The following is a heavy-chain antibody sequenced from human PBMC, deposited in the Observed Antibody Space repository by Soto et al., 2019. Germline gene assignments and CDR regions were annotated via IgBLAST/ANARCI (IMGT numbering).Heavy chain of an antibody. CDR2: IKQDGSEK. D-gene: IGHD3-22*01. CDR3: AREGDGRYYDSSGYYYPFQH. CDR1: GFTFSSYE. J-gene: IGHJ1*01. Sequence: GGSLRLSCAASGFTFSSYEMNWVRQAPGKGLEWVANIKQDGSEKYYVDSVKGRFTISRDNAKNSLYLQMNSLRAEDTAVYYCAREGDGRYYDSSGYYYPFQHWGQGTLVTVSS. V-gene: IGHV3-7*01.